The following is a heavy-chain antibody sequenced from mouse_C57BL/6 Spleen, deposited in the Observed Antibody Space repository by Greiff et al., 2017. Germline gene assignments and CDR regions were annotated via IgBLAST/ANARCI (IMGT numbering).Heavy chain of an antibody. CDR1: GYTFTDYY. CDR3: ARVRSYYAMDY. Sequence: EVQLQQSGPELVKPGASVKISCKASGYTFTDYYMNWVKQSHGKSLEWIGDINPNNGGTSYNQKFKGKATLTVDKSSSTAYMELRSLTSEDSAVYYCARVRSYYAMDYWGQGTSVTVSS. CDR2: INPNNGGT. J-gene: IGHJ4*01. V-gene: IGHV1-26*01.